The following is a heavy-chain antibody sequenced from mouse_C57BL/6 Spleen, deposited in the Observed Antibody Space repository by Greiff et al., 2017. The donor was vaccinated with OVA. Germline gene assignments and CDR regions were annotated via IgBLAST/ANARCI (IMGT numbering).Heavy chain of an antibody. V-gene: IGHV5-17*01. CDR2: ISSGSSTI. D-gene: IGHD2-5*01. CDR1: GFTFSDYG. J-gene: IGHJ4*01. Sequence: EVKLVESGGGLVKPGGSLKLSCAASGFTFSDYGMHWVRQAPEKGLEWVAYISSGSSTIYYADTVKGRFTISRDNAKNTLFLQMTSLRSEDTAMYYCARRSNYGGYYAMDYWGQGTSVTVSS. CDR3: ARRSNYGGYYAMDY.